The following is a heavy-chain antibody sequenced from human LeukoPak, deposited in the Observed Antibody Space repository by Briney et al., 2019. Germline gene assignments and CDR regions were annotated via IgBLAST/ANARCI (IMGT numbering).Heavy chain of an antibody. J-gene: IGHJ4*02. CDR3: ARDHGGYYGDYFDY. D-gene: IGHD4-17*01. CDR1: GFTFSSYS. V-gene: IGHV3-48*02. Sequence: GGSLRLSCAASGFTFSSYSMNWVRQAPGKGLEWVSYVSSSSSTIYYADSVKGRFTISRDNAKNSLYLQMNSLRDEDTAVYYCARDHGGYYGDYFDYWGQGTLVTVSS. CDR2: VSSSSSTI.